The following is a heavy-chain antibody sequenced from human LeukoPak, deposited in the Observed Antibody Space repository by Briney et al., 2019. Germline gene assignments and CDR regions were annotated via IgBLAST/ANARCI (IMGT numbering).Heavy chain of an antibody. V-gene: IGHV3-21*01. CDR1: GFTFSTFS. D-gene: IGHD2-15*01. CDR2: MSYSGGST. Sequence: GGSLRLSCAASGFTFSTFSMNWVRQAPRKGLEWVSSMSYSGGSTYYADSVKGRFTISRDNAKSTLYLQMNSLRAEDTAVYYCSAALYSGGWHYFDYWGQGILVTVSS. J-gene: IGHJ4*02. CDR3: SAALYSGGWHYFDY.